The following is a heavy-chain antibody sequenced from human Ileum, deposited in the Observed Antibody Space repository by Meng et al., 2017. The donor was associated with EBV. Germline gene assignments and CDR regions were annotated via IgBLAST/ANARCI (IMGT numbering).Heavy chain of an antibody. CDR1: GGSITERNS. J-gene: IGHJ4*02. CDR3: ARWAFIYSYGFDN. D-gene: IGHD5-18*01. V-gene: IGHV4-4*02. CDR2: IYHNGGT. Sequence: HLQSCVPGLVKSSGPLSLTCAVSGGSITERNSWSWVRQSPGQGLEWIGEIYHNGGTNYNPSLKSRVTISVDKSKNEISLKLRSVTAADTAVYYCARWAFIYSYGFDNWGQGTLVTVSS.